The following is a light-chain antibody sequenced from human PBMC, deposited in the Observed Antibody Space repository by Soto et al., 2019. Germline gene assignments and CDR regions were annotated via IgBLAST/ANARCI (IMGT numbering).Light chain of an antibody. Sequence: EVVMTQSPATLSVSPGERATLSCRASQSVSSDLAWYRQRPGQAPRLLIYGASTRATGIPARFSGSGSGTEFTLTISSLQSEDFAVYFCLQYNNWLTFGGGTKVEIK. CDR3: LQYNNWLT. V-gene: IGKV3-15*01. CDR2: GAS. J-gene: IGKJ4*01. CDR1: QSVSSD.